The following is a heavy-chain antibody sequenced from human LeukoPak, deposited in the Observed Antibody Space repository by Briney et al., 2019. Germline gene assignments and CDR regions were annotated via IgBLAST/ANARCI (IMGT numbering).Heavy chain of an antibody. D-gene: IGHD3-10*01. J-gene: IGHJ6*03. CDR2: IYYSGST. CDR1: GGSFSGYY. Sequence: PSETLSLTCAVYGGSFSGYYWSWIRQPPGKGLEWIGYIYYSGSTNYNPSLKSRVTISVDTSKNQFSLKLSSVTAADTAVYYCARDLRSYYYGSGSYYYYYMDVWGKGTTVTVSS. CDR3: ARDLRSYYYGSGSYYYYYMDV. V-gene: IGHV4-59*01.